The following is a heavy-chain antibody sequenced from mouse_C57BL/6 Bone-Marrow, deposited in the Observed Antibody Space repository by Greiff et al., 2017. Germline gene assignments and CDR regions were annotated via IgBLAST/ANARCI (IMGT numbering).Heavy chain of an antibody. Sequence: EVKVVESGGGLVQPKGSLKLSCAASGFSFNTYAMNWVRQAPGKGLEWVARIRSKSNNYATYYADSVKDRFTISRDDSESMLYLQMNNLKTEDTAMYYCVRHLPYEYEDYYAMGYWGQGTSVTVSS. CDR2: IRSKSNNYAT. D-gene: IGHD2-4*01. CDR1: GFSFNTYA. V-gene: IGHV10-1*01. J-gene: IGHJ4*01. CDR3: VRHLPYEYEDYYAMGY.